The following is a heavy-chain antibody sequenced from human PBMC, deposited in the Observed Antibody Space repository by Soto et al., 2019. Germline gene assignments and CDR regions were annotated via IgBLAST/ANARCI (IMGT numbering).Heavy chain of an antibody. J-gene: IGHJ4*02. CDR1: GDSISDNY. Sequence: SETLSLTCSVSGDSISDNYWSWIRQPPGKGLEWIGYIYYSGSTNYNPSLNGRVSMSIHTSKNQFSLTLTSVTAADTAFYYCARDYTRGEAGLHFDYWGQGTLVTVSS. CDR2: IYYSGST. D-gene: IGHD3-10*01. CDR3: ARDYTRGEAGLHFDY. V-gene: IGHV4-59*01.